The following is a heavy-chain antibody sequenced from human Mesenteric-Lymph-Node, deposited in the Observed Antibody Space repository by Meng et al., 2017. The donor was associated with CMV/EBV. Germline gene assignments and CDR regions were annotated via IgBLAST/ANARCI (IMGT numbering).Heavy chain of an antibody. CDR2: INHSRST. Sequence: GYYWSWIGQHPEKGLEWIGEINHSRSTNSNPSLKSRVTMYVDTSKNQFSLKLTSVAAADTAVYYCARVFYDSRGYYSKPFDYWGQGTLVTVSS. J-gene: IGHJ4*02. CDR3: ARVFYDSRGYYSKPFDY. CDR1: GYY. D-gene: IGHD3-22*01. V-gene: IGHV4-34*01.